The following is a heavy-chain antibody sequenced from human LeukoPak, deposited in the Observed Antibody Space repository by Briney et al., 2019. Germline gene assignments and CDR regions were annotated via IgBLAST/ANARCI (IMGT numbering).Heavy chain of an antibody. Sequence: GGSLRLSCAASGFTFSSYAMTWVRQAPGKGLEWVSYISSSSSTIYYADSVKGRFTISRDNAKNSLYLQMNSLRAEDTAVYYCARDHNDFWSGYSNYYYYYYMDVWGEGTTVTVSS. CDR3: ARDHNDFWSGYSNYYYYYYMDV. CDR1: GFTFSSYA. D-gene: IGHD3-3*01. V-gene: IGHV3-48*01. J-gene: IGHJ6*03. CDR2: ISSSSSTI.